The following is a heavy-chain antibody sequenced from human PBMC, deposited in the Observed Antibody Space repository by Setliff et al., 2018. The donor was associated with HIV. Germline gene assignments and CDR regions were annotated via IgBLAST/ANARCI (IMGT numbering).Heavy chain of an antibody. CDR2: IYYTGST. Sequence: PSETLSLTCTVSGASISSSSHHWAWIRQPPGKGLEYIGNIYYTGSTHHNPSLESRVATSVDTSKNQFSLKLSSVTAADTALYYCVKGGMTNAAFNIWGPGTMVTVSS. V-gene: IGHV4-39*01. J-gene: IGHJ3*02. CDR1: GASISSSSHH. D-gene: IGHD3-16*01. CDR3: VKGGMTNAAFNI.